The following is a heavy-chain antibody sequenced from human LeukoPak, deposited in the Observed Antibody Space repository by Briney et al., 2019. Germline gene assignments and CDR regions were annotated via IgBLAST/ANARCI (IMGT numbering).Heavy chain of an antibody. CDR1: GFTVSISY. Sequence: GGSLRLSCAASGFTVSISYLSWVRQAPGKGLEWVSAIYSGGSTYYADSVRDRFTISRDSSQNTLYLQMNSFRAEDTALYYCARGSLEAVAHTAYYYFDSWGQGTLVTVSS. J-gene: IGHJ4*02. CDR2: IYSGGST. D-gene: IGHD6-19*01. V-gene: IGHV3-53*01. CDR3: ARGSLEAVAHTAYYYFDS.